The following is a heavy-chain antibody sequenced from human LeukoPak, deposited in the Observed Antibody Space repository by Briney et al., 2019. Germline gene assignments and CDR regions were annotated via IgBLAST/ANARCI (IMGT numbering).Heavy chain of an antibody. V-gene: IGHV3-48*02. D-gene: IGHD1-26*01. CDR3: ARNPAGIGDY. J-gene: IGHJ4*02. Sequence: GGSLRLSCAASGFTFSTYNMNWVRQAPGKGLEWVSFISRGRGNKYYADSVKGRFTVSRDNAKNSLYLQMNSLRDEDTAVYYCARNPAGIGDYLGQGTLVTVSS. CDR2: ISRGRGNK. CDR1: GFTFSTYN.